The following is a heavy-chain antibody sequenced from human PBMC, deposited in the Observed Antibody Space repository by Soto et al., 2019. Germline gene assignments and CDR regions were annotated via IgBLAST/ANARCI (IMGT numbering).Heavy chain of an antibody. CDR2: IYNEFT. CDR3: VREPRYCSGGSCSIMGDAFDI. J-gene: IGHJ3*02. D-gene: IGHD2-15*01. V-gene: IGHV3-66*01. CDR1: GFTVTEIY. Sequence: EVQLVESGGGLVQPGGSLRLSCVASGFTVTEIYMNWVRQAPGKGLELVSVIYNEFTDYADSVRGRFSISTDSSKNALYLQMNSLRAEDSAVYYCVREPRYCSGGSCSIMGDAFDIGGQGTMVTVSS.